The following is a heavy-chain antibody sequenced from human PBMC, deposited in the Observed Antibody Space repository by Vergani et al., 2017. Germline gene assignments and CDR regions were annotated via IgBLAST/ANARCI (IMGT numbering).Heavy chain of an antibody. Sequence: QVQLVQSGAEVKKPGASVKVSCKASGYTFTSYGISWVRQAPGQGLEWMGWIIAYNGNTNYAQKLQGRVTMTTDTSTSTAYMELRSLGSDDTAVYYCARVETKLRLVEWLSYYYMDVWGKGTTVTVSS. CDR2: IIAYNGNT. V-gene: IGHV1-18*01. J-gene: IGHJ6*03. CDR3: ARVETKLRLVEWLSYYYMDV. CDR1: GYTFTSYG. D-gene: IGHD3-3*01.